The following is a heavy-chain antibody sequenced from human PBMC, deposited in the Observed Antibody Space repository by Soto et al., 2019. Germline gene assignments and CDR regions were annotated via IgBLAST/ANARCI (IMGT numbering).Heavy chain of an antibody. J-gene: IGHJ4*02. CDR1: GGSSSSSNW. CDR3: ARLNLFGVVMSFDY. D-gene: IGHD3-3*01. CDR2: IYHSGST. V-gene: IGHV4-4*02. Sequence: SETLSLTCAVSGGSSSSSNWWSWVRQPPGKGLEWIGEIYHSGSTNYNPSLKSRVTISVGTSKNQFSLKLSSVTAADTAVYYCARLNLFGVVMSFDYWGQGTLVTVSS.